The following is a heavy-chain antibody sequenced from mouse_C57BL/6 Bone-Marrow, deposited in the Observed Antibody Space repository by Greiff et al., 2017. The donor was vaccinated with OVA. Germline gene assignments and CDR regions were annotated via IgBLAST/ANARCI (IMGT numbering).Heavy chain of an antibody. Sequence: VQLQQSGPELVKPGASVKISCKASGYAFSSSWMNWVKQRPGKGLEWIGRIYPGDGDTNYNGKFKGKATLTADNSSSTAYMQLSNLTSEDSEVYFCARDDYDEGPYFDYWGQGTTLTVSS. CDR1: GYAFSSSW. D-gene: IGHD2-4*01. J-gene: IGHJ2*01. V-gene: IGHV1-82*01. CDR3: ARDDYDEGPYFDY. CDR2: IYPGDGDT.